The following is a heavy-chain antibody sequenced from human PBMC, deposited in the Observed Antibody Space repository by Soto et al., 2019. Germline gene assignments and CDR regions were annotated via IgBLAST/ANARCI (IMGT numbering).Heavy chain of an antibody. CDR3: ARPAKLSGYSSGWYDSTFDY. CDR1: GGTFSSYA. D-gene: IGHD6-19*01. V-gene: IGHV1-69*01. Sequence: QVQLVQSGAEVKQPGSSVKVSCKASGGTFSSYAISWVRQAPGQGLEWMGGIIPIFGTANYAQKFQGRVTITADESTSTAYMELSSLRSEDTAVYYCARPAKLSGYSSGWYDSTFDYWGQGTLVTVSS. J-gene: IGHJ4*02. CDR2: IIPIFGTA.